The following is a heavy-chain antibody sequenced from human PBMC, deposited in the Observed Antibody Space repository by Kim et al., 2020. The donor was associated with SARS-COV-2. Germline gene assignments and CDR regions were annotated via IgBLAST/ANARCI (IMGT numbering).Heavy chain of an antibody. CDR1: GGSFSGYY. D-gene: IGHD3-10*01. CDR2: INHSGST. CDR3: ARGRMVRGVLS. Sequence: SETLSLTCAVYGGSFSGYYWSWIRQPPGKGLEWIGEINHSGSTNYNPSLKSRVTISVDTSKNQFSLKLSSVTAADTAVYYCARGRMVRGVLSWGQGTLVTVSS. V-gene: IGHV4-34*01. J-gene: IGHJ5*02.